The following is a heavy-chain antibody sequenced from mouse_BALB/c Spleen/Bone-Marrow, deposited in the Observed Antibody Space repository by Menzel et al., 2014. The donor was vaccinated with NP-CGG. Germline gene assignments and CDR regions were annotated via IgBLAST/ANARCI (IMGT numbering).Heavy chain of an antibody. Sequence: VKLMESGAELVKPGASVKLSCKASGYTFTSYYMYWVKQRPGQGLEWIGEINPSNGGTNFSEKFKSKATLTVDKSSSAAYMRLSSLTSEDSAVYYCTREGDSPFAYWGQGTLVTVPA. D-gene: IGHD2-13*01. CDR1: GYTFTSYY. J-gene: IGHJ3*01. CDR2: INPSNGGT. CDR3: TREGDSPFAY. V-gene: IGHV1S81*02.